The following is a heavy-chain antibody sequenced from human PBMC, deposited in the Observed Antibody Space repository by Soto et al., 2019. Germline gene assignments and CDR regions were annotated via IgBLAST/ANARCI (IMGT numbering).Heavy chain of an antibody. D-gene: IGHD3-22*01. CDR2: ISDGGST. Sequence: SETLSLTCNVSGGSIYTYYWNWIRQSPGKGLEWIGYISDGGSTNYNPSLKGRGTISVDTSKNQFSLKLGSVTAADTAVYYCASYDSSGYYYDDYWGQGTLVTVSS. CDR1: GGSIYTYY. J-gene: IGHJ4*02. CDR3: ASYDSSGYYYDDY. V-gene: IGHV4-59*08.